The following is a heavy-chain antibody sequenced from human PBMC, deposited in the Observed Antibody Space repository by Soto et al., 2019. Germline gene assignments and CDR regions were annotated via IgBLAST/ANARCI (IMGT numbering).Heavy chain of an antibody. J-gene: IGHJ4*02. V-gene: IGHV4-59*03. CDR3: DGEGGGSRFDY. CDR2: IFYSGHL. Sequence: SETMCLTCSVAGTTFTAYGWSWVRQPTGKGLEWIGYIFYSGHLKYNPSLKSRVTMSVDTSKNQVSLKLSSVSAADPAVYYCDGEGGGSRFDYWGQGTPVTVSS. CDR1: GTTFTAYG. D-gene: IGHD3-16*02.